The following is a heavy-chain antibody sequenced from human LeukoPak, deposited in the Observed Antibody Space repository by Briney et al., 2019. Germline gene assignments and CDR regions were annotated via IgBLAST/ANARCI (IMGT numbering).Heavy chain of an antibody. CDR3: ARGIMITFGGVTDPLDF. Sequence: RASVKVSCKATGGTFSSYAFSWVRQTPGQGLEWMGEIIPTYGTVNYAQKLQGRLTISADISTSTAYMELSSLRSEDTAVYYCARGIMITFGGVTDPLDFWGQGTLVSVS. V-gene: IGHV1-69*06. D-gene: IGHD3-16*01. CDR1: GGTFSSYA. J-gene: IGHJ4*02. CDR2: IIPTYGTV.